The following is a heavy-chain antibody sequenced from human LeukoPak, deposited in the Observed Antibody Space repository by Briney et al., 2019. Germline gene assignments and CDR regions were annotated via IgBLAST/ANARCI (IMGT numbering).Heavy chain of an antibody. Sequence: GGSLRLSCSASGFTFSSYAMHWVRQAPGKGLEYVSAIGSNGGSTYYADSVKGRSTISRDNPKNTLYLQMSSLRAEDTAVYYCAKEPHYYYDSSGYYDYWGQGTLVTVSS. CDR2: IGSNGGST. D-gene: IGHD3-22*01. CDR1: GFTFSSYA. CDR3: AKEPHYYYDSSGYYDY. V-gene: IGHV3-64D*09. J-gene: IGHJ4*02.